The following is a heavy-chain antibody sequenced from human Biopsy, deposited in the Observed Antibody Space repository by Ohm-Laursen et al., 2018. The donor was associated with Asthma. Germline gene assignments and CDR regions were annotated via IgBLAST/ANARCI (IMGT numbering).Heavy chain of an antibody. CDR3: ARGGLHYYEYYGMDV. V-gene: IGHV3-30*04. D-gene: IGHD2-21*02. Sequence: SLRLSCTASGFTFDNYTMHWVRQAPGKGLEWVTIISYDGRNTYYADSVEGRFTISRDNSKNTLFLQMSSLRPEDTAVYYCARGGLHYYEYYGMDVWGQGITVTVSS. CDR1: GFTFDNYT. CDR2: ISYDGRNT. J-gene: IGHJ6*02.